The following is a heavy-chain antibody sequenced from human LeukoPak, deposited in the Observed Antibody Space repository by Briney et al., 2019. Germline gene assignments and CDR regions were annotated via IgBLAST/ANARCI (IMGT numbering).Heavy chain of an antibody. J-gene: IGHJ4*02. CDR1: RFTFRNYD. CDR3: ARGLDFWSGYYGGDY. D-gene: IGHD3-3*01. V-gene: IGHV3-30-3*01. Sequence: GGSLRLSCAASRFTFRNYDMHWVRQAPGKGLEWVAIISYDGTNKYYADSVKGRFTVSRDNSKNTLYLQLNSLRPEDTAVYYCARGLDFWSGYYGGDYWGQGTLVTVSS. CDR2: ISYDGTNK.